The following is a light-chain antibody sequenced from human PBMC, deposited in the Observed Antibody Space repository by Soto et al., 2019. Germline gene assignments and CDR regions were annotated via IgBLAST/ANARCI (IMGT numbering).Light chain of an antibody. CDR1: SSNI. J-gene: IGLJ2*01. Sequence: QSVLTQPPSVSAAPGQTVTISCSGSSSNIVSWYQQLPGTAPKLLIYDKNKRPSGIPDRFSGSKSGTSATLGITGLQTGDEADYYCGMWDSSLSVVVFGGGTKLTVL. CDR2: DKN. V-gene: IGLV1-51*01. CDR3: GMWDSSLSVVV.